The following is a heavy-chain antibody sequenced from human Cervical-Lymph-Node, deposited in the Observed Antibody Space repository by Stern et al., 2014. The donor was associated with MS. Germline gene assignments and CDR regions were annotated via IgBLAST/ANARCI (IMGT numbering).Heavy chain of an antibody. CDR2: IYWDDDK. D-gene: IGHD4-17*01. CDR3: AHSTVTFDEAYGLDV. Sequence: ITLKESGPTLVKPTQTLTLTCTFSGFSLTTDGVGVHWIRQPPGKALEWLAVIYWDDDKRYIPSLKDRLTLTKYTSQNQVVLTMTNMDPVDPATYYCAHSTVTFDEAYGLDVWGQGTTVTVSS. J-gene: IGHJ6*02. V-gene: IGHV2-5*02. CDR1: GFSLTTDGVG.